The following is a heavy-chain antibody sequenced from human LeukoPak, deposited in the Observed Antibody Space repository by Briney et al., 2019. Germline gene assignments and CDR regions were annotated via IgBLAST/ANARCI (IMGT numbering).Heavy chain of an antibody. D-gene: IGHD5-18*01. Sequence: SETLSLTCTVSGGSISSNYWSWIRQPPGRGLEWIGYIYYSGSTNYNPSLKSRVTISADTSKNQFSLKVSSVTAADTGVYYCARAGYSYGSIVFDYWGQGTLVTVSS. CDR1: GGSISSNY. CDR2: IYYSGST. CDR3: ARAGYSYGSIVFDY. J-gene: IGHJ4*02. V-gene: IGHV4-59*01.